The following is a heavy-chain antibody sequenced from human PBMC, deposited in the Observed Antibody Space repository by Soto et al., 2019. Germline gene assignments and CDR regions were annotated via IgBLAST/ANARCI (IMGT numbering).Heavy chain of an antibody. CDR2: IDPSDSYT. V-gene: IGHV5-10-1*01. CDR3: ARHREGNYYGSGSYYTRWLTPDY. D-gene: IGHD3-10*01. CDR1: GYSFTSYW. J-gene: IGHJ4*02. Sequence: PGAALKISCKGSGYSFTSYWISWVRQMPGKGLEWMGRIDPSDSYTNYSPSFQGHVTISADKSISTAYLQWSSLKASDTAMYYCARHREGNYYGSGSYYTRWLTPDYWGQGTLVTVSS.